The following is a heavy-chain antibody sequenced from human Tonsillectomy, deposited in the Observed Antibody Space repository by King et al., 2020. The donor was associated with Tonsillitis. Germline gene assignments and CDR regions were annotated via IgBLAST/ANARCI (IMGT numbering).Heavy chain of an antibody. CDR2: ISSSSSYI. V-gene: IGHV3-21*01. D-gene: IGHD4-23*01. CDR3: ALWPYGGILHDAFDN. Sequence: VQLVESGGGLVKPGGSLRLSCAASGFTFSSYSMNWVRQAPGKGLEWVSSISSSSSYIYYAASVKGRFTISRDNANNSLDLQMNSLRAEATAVYYCALWPYGGILHDAFDNWGQGTMVTVSS. J-gene: IGHJ3*02. CDR1: GFTFSSYS.